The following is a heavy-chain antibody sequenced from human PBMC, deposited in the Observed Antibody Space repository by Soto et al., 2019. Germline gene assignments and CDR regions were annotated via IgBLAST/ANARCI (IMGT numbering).Heavy chain of an antibody. Sequence: QVQLVQSGAEVRKPGASVKVSCKTSGYIFTDHYIQWVRQAPGQGLEWMGMINPRGGGTTYTERFQGRVAMTRDASTSTVYMELSSLTPEDTAVYYCGRESGGYCDDSNRPYNAFDILGQGTVVTVSS. V-gene: IGHV1-46*03. CDR1: GYIFTDHY. CDR2: INPRGGGT. D-gene: IGHD3-10*01. J-gene: IGHJ3*02. CDR3: GRESGGYCDDSNRPYNAFDI.